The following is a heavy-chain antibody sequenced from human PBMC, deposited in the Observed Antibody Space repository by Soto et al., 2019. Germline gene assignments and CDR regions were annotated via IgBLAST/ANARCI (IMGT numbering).Heavy chain of an antibody. CDR2: IYYSGST. CDR1: GGSISSGDYY. J-gene: IGHJ4*02. CDR3: ARHSNRNYGLYYFDY. V-gene: IGHV4-30-4*01. D-gene: IGHD4-4*01. Sequence: PSETLSLTCTVSGGSISSGDYYWSWIRQPPGRGLEWIGYIYYSGSTKYKPSLKSRVTMSVDTSKNQFSLKVSSATAADTAVYYCARHSNRNYGLYYFDYWGLGALVTVSS.